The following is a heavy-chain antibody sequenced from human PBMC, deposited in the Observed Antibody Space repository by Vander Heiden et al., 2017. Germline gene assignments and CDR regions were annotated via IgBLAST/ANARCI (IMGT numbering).Heavy chain of an antibody. Sequence: QVQLVQSGAEVKKPGASVKVSCKASGYTFTTYDINWVRQATGQGLEWMGWMNPHSGNTGYAKKFQGRVTMTRSPSISTAYMEMSSLRSEDTAVYYCARGPYHDDSSGYYYHDQWGHGTMVTVSS. J-gene: IGHJ4*01. CDR3: ARGPYHDDSSGYYYHDQ. D-gene: IGHD3-22*01. V-gene: IGHV1-8*01. CDR1: GYTFTTYD. CDR2: MNPHSGNT.